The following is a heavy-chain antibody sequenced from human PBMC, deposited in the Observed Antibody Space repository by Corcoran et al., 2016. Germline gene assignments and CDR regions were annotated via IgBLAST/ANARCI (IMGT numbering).Heavy chain of an antibody. CDR3: SRGRRGGYKSPAKGMDV. V-gene: IGHV4-34*01. CDR1: GGSFSGYY. Sequence: QVQLQQWGAGLLKPSETLYLTCDVYGGSFSGYYWSWIRQPPGKGLEWIGEINHSGSTNYNPSLKSRVTISVDTSKNQFSLKLSSVTASDTAVYYCSRGRRGGYKSPAKGMDVWGQGTTVTVSS. D-gene: IGHD5-12*01. J-gene: IGHJ6*02. CDR2: INHSGST.